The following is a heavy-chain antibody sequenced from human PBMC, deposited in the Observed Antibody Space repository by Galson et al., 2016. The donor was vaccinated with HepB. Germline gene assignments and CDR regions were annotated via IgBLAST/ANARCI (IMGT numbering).Heavy chain of an antibody. Sequence: SVKVSCKASGYTFTTQSFTWVRQAPGQGLQWMGWISTYNGNTNYAQKLQGRVTMTTDTSTATAYMELRSLTSDDTAVYYCARGTDDRSAEFYFDYWGQGTQVTVSS. D-gene: IGHD3-22*01. CDR1: GYTFTTQS. CDR2: ISTYNGNT. CDR3: ARGTDDRSAEFYFDY. V-gene: IGHV1-18*01. J-gene: IGHJ4*02.